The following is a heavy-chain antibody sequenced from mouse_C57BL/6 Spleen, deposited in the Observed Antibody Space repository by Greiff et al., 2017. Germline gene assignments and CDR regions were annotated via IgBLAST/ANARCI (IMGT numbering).Heavy chain of an antibody. J-gene: IGHJ2*01. CDR1: GYTFTSYW. V-gene: IGHV1-50*01. Sequence: QVQLQQPGAELVKPGASVKLSCKASGYTFTSYWMQWVKQRPGQGLEWIGEIDPSDSYTNYNQKFKGKATLTVDTSSSTAYMQLSSLTSEDSAVYYCARPYYSNVDYWGQGTTLTVSS. CDR3: ARPYYSNVDY. D-gene: IGHD2-5*01. CDR2: IDPSDSYT.